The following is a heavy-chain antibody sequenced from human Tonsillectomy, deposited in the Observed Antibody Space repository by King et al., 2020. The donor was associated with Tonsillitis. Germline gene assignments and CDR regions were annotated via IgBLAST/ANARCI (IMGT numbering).Heavy chain of an antibody. D-gene: IGHD5-12*01. CDR2: IRRKGYGGTT. Sequence: QLVQSGGGLVQPGRSLRVSCTASGFTFGDYAMSWFRQAPGKGLEWVGFIRRKGYGGTTEYAASVKGRFTISRDDSKSIAYLQMNSLKTEDTAVYYCTWDGRRRGYSCYALGNWFDPWGQGTLVTVSS. CDR1: GFTFGDYA. J-gene: IGHJ5*02. V-gene: IGHV3-49*03. CDR3: TWDGRRRGYSCYALGNWFDP.